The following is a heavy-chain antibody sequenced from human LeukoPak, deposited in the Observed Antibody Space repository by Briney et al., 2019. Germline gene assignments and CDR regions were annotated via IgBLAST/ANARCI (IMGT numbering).Heavy chain of an antibody. J-gene: IGHJ4*02. CDR1: AGSISSNY. CDR2: IYYSGRT. V-gene: IGHV4-59*01. D-gene: IGHD6-13*01. Sequence: SETLSLTCTVYAGSISSNYWSWIRQPPGKGLKWIGYIYYSGRTNYDPSLKSRVTISVDTSKNQFSLKLSSVTAADTAVYYCARGVAAAGILIDYWGQGTLVTVSS. CDR3: ARGVAAAGILIDY.